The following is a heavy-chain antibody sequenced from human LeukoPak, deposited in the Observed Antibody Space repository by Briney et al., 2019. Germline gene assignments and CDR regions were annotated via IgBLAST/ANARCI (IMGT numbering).Heavy chain of an antibody. J-gene: IGHJ4*02. CDR1: GYTFTSYG. V-gene: IGHV1-18*01. CDR3: ARDEGWLGYCSSTSCLEIRFDS. D-gene: IGHD2-2*01. Sequence: GASVKVSCKASGYTFTSYGISWVRQAPRQGLEWMGWISAYNGKTTYAQKLQGRVTITTEPDTSTAYMELRSLRSDDTAVNYCARDEGWLGYCSSTSCLEIRFDSWGQGTLVTVSS. CDR2: ISAYNGKT.